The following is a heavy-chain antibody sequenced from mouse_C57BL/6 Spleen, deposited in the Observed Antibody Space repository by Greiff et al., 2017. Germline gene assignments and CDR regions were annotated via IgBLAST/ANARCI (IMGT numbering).Heavy chain of an antibody. CDR3: ARLGGGYYYAMDY. D-gene: IGHD4-1*01. V-gene: IGHV1-55*01. CDR2: IYPGSGST. J-gene: IGHJ4*01. CDR1: GYTFTSYW. Sequence: QVQLKQSGAELVKPGASVKMSCKASGYTFTSYWITWVKQRPGQGLEWIGDIYPGSGSTNYNEKFKSKATLTVDTSSSTAYMQLSSLTSEDSAVYYCARLGGGYYYAMDYWGQGTSVTVSS.